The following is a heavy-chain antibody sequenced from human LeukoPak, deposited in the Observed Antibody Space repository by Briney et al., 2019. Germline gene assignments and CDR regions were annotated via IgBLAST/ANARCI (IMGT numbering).Heavy chain of an antibody. CDR1: GFTFSSYS. J-gene: IGHJ5*02. CDR2: ISSSSSTI. Sequence: PGGSLRLSCAASGFTFSSYSMNWVRQAPGKGLEWVSYISSSSSTIYYADPVKGRFTISRDNAKNSLYLQMNSLRAEDTAVYYCARSPYCSGGSCYLSWFDPWGQGTLVTVSS. CDR3: ARSPYCSGGSCYLSWFDP. V-gene: IGHV3-48*01. D-gene: IGHD2-15*01.